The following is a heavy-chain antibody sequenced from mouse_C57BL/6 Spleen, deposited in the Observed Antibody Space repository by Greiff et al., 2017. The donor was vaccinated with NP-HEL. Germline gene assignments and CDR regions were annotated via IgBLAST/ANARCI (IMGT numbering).Heavy chain of an antibody. CDR2: IDPETGGT. D-gene: IGHD2-5*01. CDR3: TRPYSNYVIDY. CDR1: GYTFTDYE. J-gene: IGHJ2*01. Sequence: VQLQQSGAELVRPGASVTLSCKASGYTFTDYEMHWVKQTPVHGLEWIGAIDPETGGTAYNQKFKGKAILTADKSSSTAYMELRSLTSEDSAVYYCTRPYSNYVIDYWGQGTTLTVSS. V-gene: IGHV1-15*01.